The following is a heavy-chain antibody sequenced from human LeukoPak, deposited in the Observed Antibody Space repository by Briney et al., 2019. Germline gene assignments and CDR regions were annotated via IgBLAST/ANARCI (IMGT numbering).Heavy chain of an antibody. CDR3: ARIRRRQAFDI. CDR1: GGSISSYY. V-gene: IGHV4-34*01. CDR2: INHSGST. J-gene: IGHJ3*02. Sequence: SETLSLTCTVSGGSISSYYWSWIRQPPGKGLEWIGEINHSGSTHYNPSLKSRVTISVDTSKNQFSLKLSSVTAADTAVYYCARIRRRQAFDIWGQGTMVTVSS.